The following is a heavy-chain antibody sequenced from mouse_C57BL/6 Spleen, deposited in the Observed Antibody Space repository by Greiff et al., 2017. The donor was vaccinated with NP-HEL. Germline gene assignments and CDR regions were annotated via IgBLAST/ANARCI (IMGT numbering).Heavy chain of an antibody. CDR3: ARFPSYGYDLMDY. CDR2: ILPGRGST. V-gene: IGHV1-9*01. CDR1: GYTFTGYW. Sequence: QVQLKESGAELMKPGASVKLSCKATGYTFTGYWLEWVKQRPGHGLEWIGEILPGRGSTHYNEKFKGKATFTADTSSNTAYMQLSSLTTEDSAIYYCARFPSYGYDLMDYWGQGTSVTVSS. D-gene: IGHD2-9*01. J-gene: IGHJ4*01.